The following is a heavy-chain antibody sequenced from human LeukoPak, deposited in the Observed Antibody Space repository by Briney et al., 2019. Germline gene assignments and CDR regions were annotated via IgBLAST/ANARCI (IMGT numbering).Heavy chain of an antibody. CDR1: GFTFSSYA. CDR3: ARGAGMMVRGKGFFDY. D-gene: IGHD3-10*01. Sequence: NTGGSLRLSCAASGFTFSSYAMSWVRQPPGKGLEWIGEINHSGSTNYNPSLKSRVTISVDTSKNQFSLKLSSVTAADTAVYYCARGAGMMVRGKGFFDYWGQGTLVTVSS. CDR2: INHSGST. J-gene: IGHJ4*02. V-gene: IGHV4-34*01.